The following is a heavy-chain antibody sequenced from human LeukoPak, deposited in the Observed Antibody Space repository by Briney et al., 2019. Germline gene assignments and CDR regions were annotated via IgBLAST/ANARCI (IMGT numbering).Heavy chain of an antibody. CDR2: ISYDGSNK. J-gene: IGHJ3*02. CDR3: ARCLGERAYYYDSSGYPGAFDI. D-gene: IGHD3-22*01. CDR1: GFTFSSYG. V-gene: IGHV3-30*03. Sequence: GGSLRLSCAASGFTFSSYGMHWVRQAPGKGLEWVAVISYDGSNKYYADSVKGRFTISRDNSKNTLYLQMNSLRAEDTAVYYCARCLGERAYYYDSSGYPGAFDIWGQGTMVTVSS.